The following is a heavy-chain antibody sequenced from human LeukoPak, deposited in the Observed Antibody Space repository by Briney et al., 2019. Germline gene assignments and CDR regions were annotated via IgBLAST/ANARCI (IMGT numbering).Heavy chain of an antibody. Sequence: PGGSLRLTCAASGFTFSSYSMNWVRQAPGKGLEWVSSISSSSSYIYYADSVKGRFTISRDNAKNSLYLQMNSLRAEDTAVYYCARDSVVVAAKWFDPWGQGTLVTVSS. D-gene: IGHD2-15*01. V-gene: IGHV3-21*01. CDR1: GFTFSSYS. CDR3: ARDSVVVAAKWFDP. J-gene: IGHJ5*02. CDR2: ISSSSSYI.